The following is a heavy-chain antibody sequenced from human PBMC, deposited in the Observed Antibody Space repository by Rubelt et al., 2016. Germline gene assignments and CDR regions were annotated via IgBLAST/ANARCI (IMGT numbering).Heavy chain of an antibody. CDR3: TRLRYISSWDGMDV. V-gene: IGHV3-73*01. CDR1: GFTFSGSA. J-gene: IGHJ6*02. D-gene: IGHD6-13*01. Sequence: GGGLVQPGGSLKLSCAASGFTFSGSAMHWVRQASGKGLEWVGRIKSKADNYAKAFAASVEGRFTISRDDSKNTAYLQMNSLKTEDTAVYYCTRLRYISSWDGMDVWGQGTTVTVSS. CDR2: IKSKADNYAK.